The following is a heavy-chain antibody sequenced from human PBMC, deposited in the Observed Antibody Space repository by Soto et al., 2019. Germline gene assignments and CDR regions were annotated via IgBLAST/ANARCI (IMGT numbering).Heavy chain of an antibody. CDR3: ARVSSSSWYRDWFDP. V-gene: IGHV4-4*02. D-gene: IGHD6-13*01. CDR2: IYHSGST. J-gene: IGHJ5*02. CDR1: GGSISGSNW. Sequence: KPSETLSLTCAVSGGSISGSNWWGWVRQPPGKGLEWIGEIYHSGSTNYNPSLKSRVTISVDKSKNQFSLKLSSVTAADTAVYYCARVSSSSWYRDWFDPWGQGTLVTVSS.